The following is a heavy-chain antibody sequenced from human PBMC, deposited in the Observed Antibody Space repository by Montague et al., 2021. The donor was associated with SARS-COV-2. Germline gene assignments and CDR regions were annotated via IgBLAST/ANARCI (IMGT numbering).Heavy chain of an antibody. V-gene: IGHV4-34*01. CDR1: GGSISNYY. CDR3: ARDQTVLERIWYDMDD. Sequence: SETLSLTCAVSGGSISNYYWAWIRQSPGKGLEWIGNISHSGNTNYNPSLKSRISISVDTSTSQFSLYLTSVTAADAAVYYCARDQTVLERIWYDMDDWGQGTPVTVSS. J-gene: IGHJ4*02. D-gene: IGHD3-3*01. CDR2: ISHSGNT.